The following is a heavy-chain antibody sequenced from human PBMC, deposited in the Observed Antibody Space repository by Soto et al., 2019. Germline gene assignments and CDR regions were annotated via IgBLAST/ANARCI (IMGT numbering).Heavy chain of an antibody. D-gene: IGHD5-18*01. Sequence: SETLSLACAVYGGSCSGYYLSWIRQPPGKGLEWNGEIKHSGSTNYYPSHKRRGTISVDTSKNQFSLKLSSVTAVDMAVYYCARVGQRWLQWYYYYGMVVWGQGTTVTVYS. CDR1: GGSCSGYY. CDR3: ARVGQRWLQWYYYYGMVV. CDR2: IKHSGST. J-gene: IGHJ6*02. V-gene: IGHV4-34*01.